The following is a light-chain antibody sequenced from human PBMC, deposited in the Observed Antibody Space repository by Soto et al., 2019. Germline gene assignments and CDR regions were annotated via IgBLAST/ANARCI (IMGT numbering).Light chain of an antibody. J-gene: IGKJ4*01. CDR1: QSVSYSY. CDR3: QQYVTSPLT. V-gene: IGKV3-20*01. CDR2: GAS. Sequence: EIVLTQSPGTLSLSPGERATLSCRASQSVSYSYLAWYQQKPGQAPRLLIYGASSRATGIPDRFSGSGSGPDFTLTISRLEPEDFAVYYCQQYVTSPLTFGGGTKVEIK.